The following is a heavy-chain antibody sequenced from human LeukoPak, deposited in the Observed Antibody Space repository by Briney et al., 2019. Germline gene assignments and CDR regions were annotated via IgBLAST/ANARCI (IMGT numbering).Heavy chain of an antibody. D-gene: IGHD6-13*01. V-gene: IGHV3-74*01. CDR1: GFTFSSYW. CDR2: INSDGSST. Sequence: GGTLRLSCAASGFTFSSYWMYWVRQAPGKGLVWVSRINSDGSSTSYADSVKGRFTISRDNAKNTLYLQMNSLRAEDTAVYYCARAGSSWYFGYYYYYMDVWGKGTTVTVSS. CDR3: ARAGSSWYFGYYYYYMDV. J-gene: IGHJ6*03.